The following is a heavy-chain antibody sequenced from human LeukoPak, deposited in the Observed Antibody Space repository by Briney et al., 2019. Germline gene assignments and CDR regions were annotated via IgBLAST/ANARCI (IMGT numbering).Heavy chain of an antibody. V-gene: IGHV4-34*01. CDR1: GESFSSYY. J-gene: IGHJ4*02. Sequence: SETLSLTCAVYGESFSSYYWSWIRQPPGKGLEWIGEINHSGSTNYNPSLKSRVTISVDTSKNQFSLKLSSVTAADTAVYYCARATYCSGDSCYSGIFDYWGQGTLVTVSS. CDR2: INHSGST. CDR3: ARATYCSGDSCYSGIFDY. D-gene: IGHD2-15*01.